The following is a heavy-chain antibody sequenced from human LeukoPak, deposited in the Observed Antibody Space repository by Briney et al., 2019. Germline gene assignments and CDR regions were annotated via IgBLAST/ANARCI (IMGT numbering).Heavy chain of an antibody. CDR1: GGTFSSYA. Sequence: SVKVSCKASGGTFSSYAISWVRQAPGQGLEWMGRIIPILGIANYAQKFQGRVTITADKSTSTAYMELSSLRAEDTAVYYCATDDPHYYDSSGAAFDIWGQGTMVTVSS. CDR3: ATDDPHYYDSSGAAFDI. CDR2: IIPILGIA. V-gene: IGHV1-69*04. J-gene: IGHJ3*02. D-gene: IGHD3-22*01.